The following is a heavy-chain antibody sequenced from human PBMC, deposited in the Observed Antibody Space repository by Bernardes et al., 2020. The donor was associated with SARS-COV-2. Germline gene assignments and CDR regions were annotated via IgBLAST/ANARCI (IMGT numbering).Heavy chain of an antibody. Sequence: SEPLSLTCTVSGGSISSYYWSWIWKRPGKGLEWIGYIYYSGSTNYNPSLKSRVTISVDTSKNQFSLKLSSVTAADTAVYYCARQRADYDFWSGYYRRGNWFDPWGQGTLVTVSS. D-gene: IGHD3-3*01. J-gene: IGHJ5*02. V-gene: IGHV4-59*08. CDR2: IYYSGST. CDR1: GGSISSYY. CDR3: ARQRADYDFWSGYYRRGNWFDP.